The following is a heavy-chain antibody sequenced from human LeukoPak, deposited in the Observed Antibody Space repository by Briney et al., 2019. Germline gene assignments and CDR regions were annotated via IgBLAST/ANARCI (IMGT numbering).Heavy chain of an antibody. CDR3: AREYYYDSSGDREFDY. CDR2: IYYSGST. CDR1: GGSISSGGYY. V-gene: IGHV4-30-4*08. J-gene: IGHJ4*02. D-gene: IGHD3-22*01. Sequence: SQTLSLTCTVSGGSISSGGYYWSWIRQHPGKGLEWIGYIYYSGSTYYNPSLKSRVTISVDMSKNQFSLKLSSVTAADTAVYYCAREYYYDSSGDREFDYWGQGTLVTVSS.